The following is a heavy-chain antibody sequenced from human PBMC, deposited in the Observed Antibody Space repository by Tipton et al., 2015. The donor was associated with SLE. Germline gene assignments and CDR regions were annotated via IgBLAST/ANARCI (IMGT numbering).Heavy chain of an antibody. CDR2: VFRSGTS. CDR3: ARGIVAAFYY. Sequence: LRLSCEASGFTFGDYYMTWIRQAPGKGLEWIASVFRSGTSHYNPSLKRRVTISGDTSKNQFSLKLSSVTAADTAVYYCARGIVAAFYYWGQGTLVTVSS. D-gene: IGHD6-6*01. V-gene: IGHV4-38-2*01. J-gene: IGHJ4*02. CDR1: GFTFGDYY.